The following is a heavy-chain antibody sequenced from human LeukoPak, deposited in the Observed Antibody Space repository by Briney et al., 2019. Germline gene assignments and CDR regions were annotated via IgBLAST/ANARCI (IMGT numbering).Heavy chain of an antibody. CDR2: ISGSGGST. Sequence: GGSLRLSCVASGFTFSSYAMSWVRQAPGKGLEWVSAISGSGGSTYYADSVKGRFTISRDNSKNTLYLQMNSLRAEDTAVYYCAKDLDILTGLYYYYAMDVWGQGTLVTVSS. CDR1: GFTFSSYA. CDR3: AKDLDILTGLYYYYAMDV. J-gene: IGHJ6*02. D-gene: IGHD3-9*01. V-gene: IGHV3-23*01.